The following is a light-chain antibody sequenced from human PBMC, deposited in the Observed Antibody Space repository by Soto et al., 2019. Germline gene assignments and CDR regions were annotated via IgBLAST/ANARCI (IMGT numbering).Light chain of an antibody. CDR2: DAS. CDR3: QQYSSYSQT. J-gene: IGKJ1*01. CDR1: QSISSW. Sequence: DIQMTQSPSTLSASVGDRVTITCRASQSISSWLAWYQQKPGKAPKLLIYDASSLENGVPSGFSGSGSGTDFTLTISRLQPDDFAPYYWQQYSSYSQTFGQGTKVEIK. V-gene: IGKV1-5*01.